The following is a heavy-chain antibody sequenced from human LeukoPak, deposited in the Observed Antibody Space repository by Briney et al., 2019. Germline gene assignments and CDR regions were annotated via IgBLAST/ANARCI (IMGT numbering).Heavy chain of an antibody. J-gene: IGHJ4*02. Sequence: GGSLRLSCAASGFTFDDYAMHWVRQAPGKGLEWVSGISWNSGSIGYADSVKGRFTISRDNAKNSLYLQMNSLRAEDTALYYCAKGARAYGDYYYYFDYWGQGTLVTVSS. CDR1: GFTFDDYA. D-gene: IGHD4-17*01. V-gene: IGHV3-9*01. CDR2: ISWNSGSI. CDR3: AKGARAYGDYYYYFDY.